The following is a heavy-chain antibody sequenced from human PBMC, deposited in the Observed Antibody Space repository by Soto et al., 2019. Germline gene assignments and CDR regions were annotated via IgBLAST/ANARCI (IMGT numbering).Heavy chain of an antibody. Sequence: EVQLVESGGGLVKPGGSLRPSCAASRFTFSNAWMSWVRQAPGKGLEWVGRIKTKADGGTTDYAAPVKGRFTISRDDSTNTLYLQMNSLKTEDTAVYYCTTVFRGSGTYFDYWGQGTLVTVSS. CDR2: IKTKADGGTT. V-gene: IGHV3-15*01. CDR3: TTVFRGSGTYFDY. J-gene: IGHJ4*02. CDR1: RFTFSNAW. D-gene: IGHD3-10*01.